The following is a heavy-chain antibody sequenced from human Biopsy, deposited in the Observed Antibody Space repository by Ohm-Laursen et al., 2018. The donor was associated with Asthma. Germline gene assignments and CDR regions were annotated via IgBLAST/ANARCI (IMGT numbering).Heavy chain of an antibody. Sequence: TLSLTCDVYPGSFSGFFWTWIRQSPGQGLEWIGETNERGVTNNNPSLKSRVIISIDTYWNRVSLKLTSVTAADTAVYYCARGPELDVWYQGTTVTVS. J-gene: IGHJ6*02. CDR1: PGSFSGFF. CDR3: ARGPELDV. CDR2: TNERGVT. V-gene: IGHV4-34*01.